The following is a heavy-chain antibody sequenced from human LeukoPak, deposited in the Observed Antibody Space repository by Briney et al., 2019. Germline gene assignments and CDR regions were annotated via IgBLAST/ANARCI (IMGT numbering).Heavy chain of an antibody. CDR2: ISYDGSNK. CDR1: GFTFSSYA. Sequence: GRSLGLSCAASGFTFSSYAMHWVRQAPGKGLEWVAVISYDGSNKYYADSVKGRFTISRDNSKNTLYLQMNSLRAEDTAVYYCASLAVAGLLSNYYYGMDVWGQGTTVTVSS. J-gene: IGHJ6*02. V-gene: IGHV3-30*04. CDR3: ASLAVAGLLSNYYYGMDV. D-gene: IGHD6-19*01.